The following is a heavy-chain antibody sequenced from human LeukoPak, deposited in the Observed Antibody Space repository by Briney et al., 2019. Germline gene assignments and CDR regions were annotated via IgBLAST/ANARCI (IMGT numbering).Heavy chain of an antibody. D-gene: IGHD3-16*01. V-gene: IGHV4-4*02. CDR1: GGSISSSNW. CDR3: ARDRFRAGMDV. Sequence: KASETLSLTCAVSGGSISSSNWWSWVRQPPGKGLEWIGEIYHSGSTNYNPSLKSRVSISVETSKSQFSLKLSSVTAADTAVYYCARDRFRAGMDVWGQGTTVTVSS. CDR2: IYHSGST. J-gene: IGHJ6*02.